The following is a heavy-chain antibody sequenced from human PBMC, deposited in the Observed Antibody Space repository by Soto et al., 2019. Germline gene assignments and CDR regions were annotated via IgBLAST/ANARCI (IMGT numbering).Heavy chain of an antibody. CDR1: GDTFTDY. J-gene: IGHJ4*02. D-gene: IGHD2-21*02. CDR3: ARGGHVLVVTAALDY. CDR2: VNPSGGHT. Sequence: QVQLMQSGAEVKKPGASVKVSCKASGDTFTDYIHWVRQAPGQGLEWMGTVNPSGGHTTYAQHVLGRVTMTSDTSTSTLYMELTSLTSDDTAIYYCARGGHVLVVTAALDYWGQGTLVTVSS. V-gene: IGHV1-46*01.